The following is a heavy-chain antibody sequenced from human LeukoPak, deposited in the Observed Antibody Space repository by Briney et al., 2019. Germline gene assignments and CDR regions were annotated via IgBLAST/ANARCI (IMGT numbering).Heavy chain of an antibody. CDR3: ANYDSSGYPPDY. CDR1: GFTFSSYS. CDR2: ISSSSSYI. J-gene: IGHJ4*02. D-gene: IGHD3-22*01. V-gene: IGHV3-21*01. Sequence: PGGSLRLSCAASGFTFSSYSMNWVRQAPGKGLEWVSSISSSSSYIYYADSVKGRFTISRDNAKNSLYLQMNSLRAEDTAVYYCANYDSSGYPPDYWGQGTLVTVSS.